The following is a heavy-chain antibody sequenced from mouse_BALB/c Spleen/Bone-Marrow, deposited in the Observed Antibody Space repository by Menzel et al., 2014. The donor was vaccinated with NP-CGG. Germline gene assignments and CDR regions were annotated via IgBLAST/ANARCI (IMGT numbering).Heavy chain of an antibody. V-gene: IGHV1S81*02. CDR2: INPSNGRT. D-gene: IGHD2-4*01. Sequence: QVQLQQSGAELVKPGASVKLSCKASGYTFTSYWMHWVKQRPGQGLEWIGEINPSNGRTNYSEKFKSRATLTVDKSSSTAYMQLSSLTSEVSAVYYCARWGITLAYWGQGTLVTVSA. CDR3: ARWGITLAY. J-gene: IGHJ3*01. CDR1: GYTFTSYW.